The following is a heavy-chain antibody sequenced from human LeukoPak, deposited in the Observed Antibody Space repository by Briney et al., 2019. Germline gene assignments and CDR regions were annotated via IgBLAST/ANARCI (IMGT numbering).Heavy chain of an antibody. CDR2: ISGSGDTT. J-gene: IGHJ4*02. CDR3: AKSRGESRGASNY. D-gene: IGHD1-26*01. V-gene: IGHV3-23*01. Sequence: GGSLRLSCAASGFTFSSYAMNWVRQAPGKGLEWVSFISGSGDTTYYADSVKGRFAISRDSSKNTLYLQMNSLRAEDTAVYYCAKSRGESRGASNYWGQGTLVTVSS. CDR1: GFTFSSYA.